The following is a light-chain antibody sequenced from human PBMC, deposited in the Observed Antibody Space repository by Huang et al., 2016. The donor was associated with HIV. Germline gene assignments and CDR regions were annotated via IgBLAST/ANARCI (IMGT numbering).Light chain of an antibody. CDR3: QQYDNWPPGLT. V-gene: IGKV3D-15*01. CDR1: QNVRNN. CDR2: DTS. Sequence: EIMMTQSPATLSGSPGGRATLSCRASQNVRNNLAWYQQKTGQAPRLLIYDTSTRASGIPARFSGSGSGTEFTLTISGLQSEDFAIYYCQQYDNWPPGLTFGGGTKVEI. J-gene: IGKJ4*01.